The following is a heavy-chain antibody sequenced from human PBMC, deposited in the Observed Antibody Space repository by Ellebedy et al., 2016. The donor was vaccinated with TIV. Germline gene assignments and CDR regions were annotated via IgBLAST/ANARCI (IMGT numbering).Heavy chain of an antibody. J-gene: IGHJ1*01. Sequence: ASVKVSCXVSGYTLTELSMHWVRQAPGKGLEWMGGFDPEDGETIYAQKFQGRVTMTEDTSTDTAYMELSSLRSEDTAVYYCATGHYYDSSGYRRDFQHWGQGTLVTVSS. CDR3: ATGHYYDSSGYRRDFQH. D-gene: IGHD3-22*01. CDR1: GYTLTELS. CDR2: FDPEDGET. V-gene: IGHV1-24*01.